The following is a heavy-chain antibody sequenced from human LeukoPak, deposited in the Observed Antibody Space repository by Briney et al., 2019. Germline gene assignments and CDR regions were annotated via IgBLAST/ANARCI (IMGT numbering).Heavy chain of an antibody. D-gene: IGHD3-10*01. CDR1: GYSFTSYW. CDR3: ATMNYFGSGSYFNPPFDY. Sequence: GESLKISCKGSGYSFTSYWIAWVRQMPGKGLEWMGIIYPDDSDTKYSPSFQGQVTISADKSISTAYLQWSSLKASDSAMYYCATMNYFGSGSYFNPPFDYWGQGTLVTVSS. V-gene: IGHV5-51*01. J-gene: IGHJ4*02. CDR2: IYPDDSDT.